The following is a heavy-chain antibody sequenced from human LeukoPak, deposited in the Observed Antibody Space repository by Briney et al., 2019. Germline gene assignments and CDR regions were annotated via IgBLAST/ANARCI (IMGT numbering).Heavy chain of an antibody. CDR2: IFYSGSA. Sequence: SETLSLTCIVSGDSISSTSYYWAWIRQPPGKGLEWIGMIFYSGSAYYNPSLKSRVTISVDTSKNQFSLKLTSVTAADTAVYYCARDRELGYWGQGTLVTVSS. V-gene: IGHV4-39*07. D-gene: IGHD3-10*01. CDR1: GDSISSTSYY. J-gene: IGHJ4*02. CDR3: ARDRELGY.